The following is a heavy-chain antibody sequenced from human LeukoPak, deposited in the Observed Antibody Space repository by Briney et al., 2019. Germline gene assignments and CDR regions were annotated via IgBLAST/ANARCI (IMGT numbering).Heavy chain of an antibody. CDR2: IYYSGST. CDR3: ARSPDILTGEKFDY. CDR1: GGSISSSSYY. J-gene: IGHJ4*02. D-gene: IGHD3-9*01. V-gene: IGHV4-61*05. Sequence: SETLSLTCTVSGGSISSSSYYWGWIRQPPGKGLEYIGYIYYSGSTNYNPPLKSRVTISVDTSKNQFSLKLSSVTAADTAVYYCARSPDILTGEKFDYWGQGTLVTVSS.